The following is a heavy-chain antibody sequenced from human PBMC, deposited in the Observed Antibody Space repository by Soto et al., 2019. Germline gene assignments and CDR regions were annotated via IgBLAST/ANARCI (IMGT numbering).Heavy chain of an antibody. CDR1: GGSIGSSSYY. CDR3: ARHNGPLYVGYYYDMDV. J-gene: IGHJ6*02. D-gene: IGHD3-16*01. V-gene: IGHV4-39*01. CDR2: IYYSGYT. Sequence: PSETLSLTCTVSGGSIGSSSYYWGWIRQPPGKGLEWIGSIYYSGYTYYNPSLKSRVTISVDMSKNQFSLKLSSVTAADTAVYYCARHNGPLYVGYYYDMDVWGQGTTVTVSS.